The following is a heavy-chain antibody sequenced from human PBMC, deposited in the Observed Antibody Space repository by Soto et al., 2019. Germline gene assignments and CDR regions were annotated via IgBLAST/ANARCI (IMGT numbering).Heavy chain of an antibody. V-gene: IGHV3-23*01. CDR1: GFTFSSYA. D-gene: IGHD1-26*01. CDR3: VKDLVRSYYGAEYYGMDV. CDR2: ISGSGAGT. J-gene: IGHJ6*02. Sequence: EVQLLESGGGLVQPGGSLRLSCAASGFTFSSYAMTWVRQAPGKALEWVSGISGSGAGTYYPDSVKGRFTISRVNSKNTLYRHMNSPRAEDTAVYYCVKDLVRSYYGAEYYGMDVWGQGTTVTVSS.